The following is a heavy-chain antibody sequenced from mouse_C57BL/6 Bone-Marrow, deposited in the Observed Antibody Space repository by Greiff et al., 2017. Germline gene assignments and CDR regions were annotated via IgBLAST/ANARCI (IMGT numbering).Heavy chain of an antibody. CDR3: ARSSYGSGFAY. D-gene: IGHD1-1*01. V-gene: IGHV1-31*01. CDR2: IYPYNGVS. CDR1: GYSFTGYY. J-gene: IGHJ3*01. Sequence: EVQGVESGPELVKPGASVKISCKASGYSFTGYYMHWVKQSHGNILDWIGYIYPYNGVSSYNQKFKGKATLTVDKSSSTAYMELRSLTSADSAVYYCARSSYGSGFAYWGQGTLVTVSA.